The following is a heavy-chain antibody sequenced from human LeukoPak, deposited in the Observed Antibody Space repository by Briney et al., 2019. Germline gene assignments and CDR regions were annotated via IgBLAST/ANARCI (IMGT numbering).Heavy chain of an antibody. Sequence: GGSLRLSCAASGFTFSSYSMNWVRQAPGKGLEWVSSISSSSSYIYYADSVKGRFTISRDNAKNLLYLQMNSLRAEDTAVYYCARESFGDSSSWYEVDYWGQGTLVTVSS. V-gene: IGHV3-21*01. D-gene: IGHD6-13*01. CDR2: ISSSSSYI. J-gene: IGHJ4*02. CDR3: ARESFGDSSSWYEVDY. CDR1: GFTFSSYS.